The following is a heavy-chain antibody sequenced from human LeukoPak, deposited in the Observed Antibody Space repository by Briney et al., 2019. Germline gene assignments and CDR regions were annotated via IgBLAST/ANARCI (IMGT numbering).Heavy chain of an antibody. CDR2: ISSSISTI. Sequence: GGSLRLSCAASGFTFSSYSMNWVRQAPGTGLEWVSYISSSISTIYYAESVKGQFTISRDNAKNSLYLQMNSLRAEDTAVYYCARDCGSGSYFFYGMDVWGQGTTVTVSS. CDR1: GFTFSSYS. J-gene: IGHJ6*02. CDR3: ARDCGSGSYFFYGMDV. D-gene: IGHD3-10*01. V-gene: IGHV3-48*01.